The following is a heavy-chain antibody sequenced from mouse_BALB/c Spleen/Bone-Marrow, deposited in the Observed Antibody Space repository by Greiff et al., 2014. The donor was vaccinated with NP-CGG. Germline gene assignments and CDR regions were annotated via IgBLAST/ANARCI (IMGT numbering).Heavy chain of an antibody. D-gene: IGHD1-1*01. V-gene: IGHV1-82*01. CDR1: GYAFSSSW. Sequence: QVQLQQSGPELVKPGASVKISCTGSGYAFSSSWMNWVKQRPGQGLEWIGRIYPGDGDTNSNGRFKGKATLTADISSNTAYMQLSSLTSVDSAVYFCARSAYYGSSHGAMDYWGQGASVTVSS. CDR2: IYPGDGDT. J-gene: IGHJ4*01. CDR3: ARSAYYGSSHGAMDY.